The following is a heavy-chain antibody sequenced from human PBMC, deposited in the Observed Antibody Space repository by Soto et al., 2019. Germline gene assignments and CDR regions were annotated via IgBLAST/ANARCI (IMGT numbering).Heavy chain of an antibody. CDR2: IYTGGGT. J-gene: IGHJ4*02. CDR1: GLTVSPNP. CDR3: ARDRSGH. V-gene: IGHV3-66*01. Sequence: EVQLVESGGGLVQPGGSLRLSCAASGLTVSPNPMSWVRQAPGKGLEWVSVIYTGGGTHYADSVKARFTISRDNSKNTVNLQMNSLRPEDTAVYYCARDRSGHWGQGTLVTVSS.